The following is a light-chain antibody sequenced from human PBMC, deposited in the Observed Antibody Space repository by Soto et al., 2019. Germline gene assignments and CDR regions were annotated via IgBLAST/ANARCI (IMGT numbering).Light chain of an antibody. CDR2: DAS. CDR3: QQYNSYSGT. Sequence: DIQMTQSPSTLSASVGDRVTITCRASQSISHWLAWYQQKPGKAPNLLIYDASNLESGVPSRFSGSGSGTEFTLTISSLQADDFATYYCQQYNSYSGTFGHGTKLEIK. V-gene: IGKV1-5*01. J-gene: IGKJ2*01. CDR1: QSISHW.